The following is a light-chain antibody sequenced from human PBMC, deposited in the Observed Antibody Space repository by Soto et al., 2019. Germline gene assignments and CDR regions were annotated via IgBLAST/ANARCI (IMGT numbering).Light chain of an antibody. CDR3: SSYTSSTAYV. J-gene: IGLJ1*01. CDR1: NSNIGTNT. CDR2: TNN. Sequence: QSVLTQPPSASATPGQRVTISCSGSNSNIGTNTVNWYQQLPGTAPRLLIYTNNQRPSGVPQRFSGSKTGTSASLAIGGLQSEDGADYYCSSYTSSTAYVFGTGTKVTVL. V-gene: IGLV1-44*01.